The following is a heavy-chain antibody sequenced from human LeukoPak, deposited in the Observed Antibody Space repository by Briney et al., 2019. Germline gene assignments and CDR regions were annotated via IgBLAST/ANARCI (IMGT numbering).Heavy chain of an antibody. CDR3: AKRQGSSASCYDY. J-gene: IGHJ4*02. D-gene: IGHD2-2*01. CDR1: GFTFSNFW. CDR2: IKQDETEK. V-gene: IGHV3-7*03. Sequence: GGSLRLSCTASGFTFSNFWMGWVRQAPGKGLEWVANIKQDETEKFYLGSVKGRFTISRDNAKNSLYLQMNNLRAEDTAIYYCAKRQGSSASCYDYWGQGTLVTVSS.